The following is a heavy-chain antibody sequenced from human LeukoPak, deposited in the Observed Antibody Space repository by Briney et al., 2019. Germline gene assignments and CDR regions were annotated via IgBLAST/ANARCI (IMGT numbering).Heavy chain of an antibody. J-gene: IGHJ4*02. CDR2: IYPGDSDT. V-gene: IGHV5-51*07. Sequence: GESLQISFKGSGYSFTSYWIGWVHQMPGKGLEWMGIIYPGDSDTRYSPSFQGQVTISADKSISTAYLQWSSLKASDTAMYYCARLGFVVVPAYFDYCGQGTLVTVSS. CDR3: ARLGFVVVPAYFDY. CDR1: GYSFTSYW. D-gene: IGHD2-2*01.